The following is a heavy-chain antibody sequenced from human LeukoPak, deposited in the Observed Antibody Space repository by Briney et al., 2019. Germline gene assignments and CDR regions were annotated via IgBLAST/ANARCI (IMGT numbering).Heavy chain of an antibody. V-gene: IGHV1-69*13. J-gene: IGHJ5*02. CDR1: GGTFSSYA. CDR3: ARGPPLTATILGNWFDP. CDR2: IIPIFGTA. D-gene: IGHD3-9*01. Sequence: ASAKVSCKASGGTFSSYAISWVRQAPGQGLEWMGGIIPIFGTANYAQKFQGRVTITADESTSTAYMELSSLRSEDTAVYYCARGPPLTATILGNWFDPWGQGTLVTVSS.